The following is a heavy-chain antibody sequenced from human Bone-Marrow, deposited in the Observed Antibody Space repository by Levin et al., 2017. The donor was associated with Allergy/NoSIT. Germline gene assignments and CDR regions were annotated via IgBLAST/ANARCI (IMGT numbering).Heavy chain of an antibody. CDR3: VRGTYYDFWTHSYGLDV. CDR2: ISSSGSSI. J-gene: IGHJ6*02. D-gene: IGHD3-3*01. CDR1: GFTFSKYE. V-gene: IGHV3-48*03. Sequence: GGSLRLSCATSGFTFSKYEMDWVRQAPGKGLEWLSYISSSGSSISYADSVKGRFTISRDNTNNSLFLQMNNLRAEDTAVYFCVRGTYYDFWTHSYGLDVWGPGTTVTVSS.